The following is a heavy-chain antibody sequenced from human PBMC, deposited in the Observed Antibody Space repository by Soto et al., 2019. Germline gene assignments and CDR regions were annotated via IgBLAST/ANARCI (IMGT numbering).Heavy chain of an antibody. CDR3: AKDYETHYFGSGSPDS. CDR1: GFTFSNYS. J-gene: IGHJ4*02. V-gene: IGHV3-30*18. Sequence: QVKLVESGGGVVQPGRSLRLSCEASGFTFSNYSMHWVRQAPGGGLEWVAVVSSDGNTKFYIDSVKGRFTVSRDNSKNTISLHMRRLRVEDTGVYYCAKDYETHYFGSGSPDSWGQGTLVTVSS. CDR2: VSSDGNTK. D-gene: IGHD3-10*01.